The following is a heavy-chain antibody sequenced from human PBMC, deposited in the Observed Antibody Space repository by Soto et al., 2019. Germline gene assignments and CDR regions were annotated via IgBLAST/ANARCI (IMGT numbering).Heavy chain of an antibody. Sequence: QVQLQESGPGLVKPSQTLSLTCTVSGGSINSGGYYWSWIRQHPGKGLEWIGYIYYSGSTYYNPSLKSRVTISVDTSKNQFSLKLSSVPAADTAVYYCARDLTSYGMDVWGQGTTVTVSS. J-gene: IGHJ6*02. CDR1: GGSINSGGYY. D-gene: IGHD3-9*01. V-gene: IGHV4-31*03. CDR2: IYYSGST. CDR3: ARDLTSYGMDV.